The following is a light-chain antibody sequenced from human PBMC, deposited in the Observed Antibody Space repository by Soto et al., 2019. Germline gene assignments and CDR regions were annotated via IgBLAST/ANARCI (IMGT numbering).Light chain of an antibody. CDR1: RTVNNY. CDR2: DAS. Sequence: EIVLTQSPATLSLSPGDRATLSCRASRTVNNYLAWYQQKPGQAPRLLIYDASIRATGIPARFSGSGSGTDFTLTISSLEPEDFAVYFCQQRSDWPPITFGQGTRLEIK. J-gene: IGKJ5*01. V-gene: IGKV3-11*01. CDR3: QQRSDWPPIT.